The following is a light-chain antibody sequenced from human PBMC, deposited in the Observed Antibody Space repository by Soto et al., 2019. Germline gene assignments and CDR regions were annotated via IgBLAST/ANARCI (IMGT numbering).Light chain of an antibody. V-gene: IGKV3-20*01. J-gene: IGKJ1*01. CDR3: QQYGSSPWT. CDR2: AAS. Sequence: EIVLTQSPGTLSLSPGERATLSCRASQSVSSSYLAWYQQKPREAPSLLIYAASSRATGIADSFSGSGSGTYFTLTISRQEPEDFAVYYCQQYGSSPWTFGQGTKVEIK. CDR1: QSVSSSY.